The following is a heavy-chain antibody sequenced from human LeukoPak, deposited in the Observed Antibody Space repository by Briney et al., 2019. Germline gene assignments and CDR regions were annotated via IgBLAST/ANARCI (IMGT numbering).Heavy chain of an antibody. CDR3: AISLYSSSGLRY. V-gene: IGHV3-48*03. D-gene: IGHD6-13*01. Sequence: GGSLRLSCAASGFTFSSYEMNRVRQAPGKGLEWVSYISSSGSTIYYADSVKGRFTISRDNSKNTLYLQMNSLRAEDTAVYYCAISLYSSSGLRYWGQGTLVTVSS. CDR2: ISSSGSTI. J-gene: IGHJ4*02. CDR1: GFTFSSYE.